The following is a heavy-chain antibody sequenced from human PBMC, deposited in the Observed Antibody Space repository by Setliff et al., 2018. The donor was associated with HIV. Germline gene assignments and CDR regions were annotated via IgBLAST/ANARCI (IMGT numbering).Heavy chain of an antibody. CDR1: GGSITSGSYY. V-gene: IGHV4-61*09. Sequence: SETLSLTCTVSGGSITSGSYYWSWIRQPAGKGLEWIGHIYTSGSTNYNPSLKSRVTISVDTSKNQFSLKLSSVTAADTAVYYCARRHYATFDYWGQGTLVTVSS. D-gene: IGHD4-17*01. CDR3: ARRHYATFDY. J-gene: IGHJ4*02. CDR2: IYTSGST.